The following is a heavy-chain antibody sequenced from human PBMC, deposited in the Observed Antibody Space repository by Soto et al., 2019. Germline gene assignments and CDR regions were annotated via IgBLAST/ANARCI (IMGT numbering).Heavy chain of an antibody. J-gene: IGHJ4*02. D-gene: IGHD6-6*01. CDR1: GFTVSNNY. Sequence: EVQLVESGGGLIQPGGSLRLSCAVSGFTVSNNYMSWVRQAPGKGLEGVSVIYSGGYTAYGDSVKGRFTISRDNSKNTQFLKMNSWGAADRVGYYWARRPGGGGYWGQGTLVTVSS. CDR3: ARRPGGGGY. V-gene: IGHV3-53*01. CDR2: IYSGGYT.